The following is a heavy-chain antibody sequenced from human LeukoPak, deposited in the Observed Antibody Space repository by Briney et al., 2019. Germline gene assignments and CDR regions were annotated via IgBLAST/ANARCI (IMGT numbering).Heavy chain of an antibody. CDR3: ARTRITMVRGVIPGWFDP. CDR2: INPNSGGT. J-gene: IGHJ5*02. V-gene: IGHV1-2*02. D-gene: IGHD3-10*01. Sequence: GASVKVSCKASGYTFTGYYMHWVRQAPGQGLEWMGWINPNSGGTNYAQKFQGRVTMTRDTSISTAYMELSRLRSDDTAVYYCARTRITMVRGVIPGWFDPWGQGTLVTVSS. CDR1: GYTFTGYY.